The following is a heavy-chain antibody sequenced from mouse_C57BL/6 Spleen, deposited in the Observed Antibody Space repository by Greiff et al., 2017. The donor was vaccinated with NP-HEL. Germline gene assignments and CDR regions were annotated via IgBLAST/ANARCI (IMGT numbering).Heavy chain of an antibody. J-gene: IGHJ1*03. Sequence: QVQLQQPGAELVRPGSSVKLSCKASGYTFTSYWMHWVKQRPIQGLEWIGNIDPSDSETHYNQKFKDKATLTVDKSSSTAYMQLSSLTSEDSAVYYCARYYGSSYGYWYFDVWGTGTTVTVSS. CDR2: IDPSDSET. V-gene: IGHV1-52*01. D-gene: IGHD1-1*01. CDR1: GYTFTSYW. CDR3: ARYYGSSYGYWYFDV.